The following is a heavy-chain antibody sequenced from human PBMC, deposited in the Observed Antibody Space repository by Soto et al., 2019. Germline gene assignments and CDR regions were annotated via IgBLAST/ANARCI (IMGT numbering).Heavy chain of an antibody. D-gene: IGHD1-20*01. CDR2: IYYSGST. J-gene: IGHJ4*02. CDR1: GGSISSSSYY. V-gene: IGHV4-39*01. Sequence: PSETLSLTCTVSGGSISSSSYYWGWIRQPPGKGLEWIGSIYYSGSTYYNPSLKSRVNISVDTSKNQFSLKLSSVTAADTAVYYCARHGRITGTYFDYWGQGTLVTVSS. CDR3: ARHGRITGTYFDY.